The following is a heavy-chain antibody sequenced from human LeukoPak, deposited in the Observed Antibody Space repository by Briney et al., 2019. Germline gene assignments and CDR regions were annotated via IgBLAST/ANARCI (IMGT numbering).Heavy chain of an antibody. J-gene: IGHJ4*02. D-gene: IGHD3-10*01. CDR1: GGTFSTYA. CDR2: IIPMFGTA. Sequence: SVKVSCKTSGGTFSTYAITWVRQTPGQGLEWMGGIIPMFGTANYAQKFQDRVTITADKSTSTAYMELSSLRSEDTAVYYCARVASVMVRGVDGGYFDYWGQGTLVTVSS. CDR3: ARVASVMVRGVDGGYFDY. V-gene: IGHV1-69*06.